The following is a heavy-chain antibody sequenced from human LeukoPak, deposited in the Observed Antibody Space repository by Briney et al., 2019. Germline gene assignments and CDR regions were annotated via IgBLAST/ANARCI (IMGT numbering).Heavy chain of an antibody. CDR2: IYYSGST. CDR1: GGSISSYY. Sequence: SETLSLTCTVSGGSISSYYWSWIRQPPGKGLEWIGYIYYSGSTNYNPSLKSRVTISVDTSKNQFSLKLSSVTAADTAAYYCAREMVGERSWFDPWGQGTLVTVSS. D-gene: IGHD2-15*01. CDR3: AREMVGERSWFDP. J-gene: IGHJ5*02. V-gene: IGHV4-59*01.